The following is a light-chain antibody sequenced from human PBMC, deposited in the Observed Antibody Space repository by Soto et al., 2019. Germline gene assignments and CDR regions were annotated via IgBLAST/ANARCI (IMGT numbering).Light chain of an antibody. J-gene: IGKJ1*01. V-gene: IGKV3-20*01. CDR1: QSVGSAY. Sequence: EIVLTQSPGTLSLSPGERATLSCRASQSVGSAYVGWYQQKPGQAPRLLIFGASRGATGIPDRFSGSGSGTNFTLTINKVEPEDSAVYYCQHYGRSPSVGRGTKVDSK. CDR3: QHYGRSPS. CDR2: GAS.